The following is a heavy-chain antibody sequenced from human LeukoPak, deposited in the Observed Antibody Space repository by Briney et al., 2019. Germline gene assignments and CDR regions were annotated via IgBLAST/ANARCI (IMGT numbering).Heavy chain of an antibody. CDR2: IYHSGST. CDR1: GYSISSGYY. D-gene: IGHD2-2*02. V-gene: IGHV4-38-2*01. CDR3: ALVSVPAAIPEGT. J-gene: IGHJ5*02. Sequence: PSETLSLTCAVSGYSISSGYYWGWIRQPPGKGLEWIGSIYHSGSTYYNPSLESRVTISVDTSKNQFSLKLSSVTAADTAVYYCALVSVPAAIPEGTWGQGTLVTVSS.